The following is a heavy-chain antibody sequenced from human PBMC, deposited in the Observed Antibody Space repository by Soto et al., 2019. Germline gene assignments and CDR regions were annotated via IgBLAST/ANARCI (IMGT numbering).Heavy chain of an antibody. J-gene: IGHJ4*02. CDR3: ARDNGYSGYDLVGATYYFDY. D-gene: IGHD5-12*01. Sequence: GASVKVSCKASGYTFTSYYMHWVRQAPGQGLEWMGIINPSGGSTSYAQKFQGRVTMTRDTSTSTVYMELSSLRSEDTAVYYCARDNGYSGYDLVGATYYFDYWGQGTLVTVSS. V-gene: IGHV1-46*01. CDR2: INPSGGST. CDR1: GYTFTSYY.